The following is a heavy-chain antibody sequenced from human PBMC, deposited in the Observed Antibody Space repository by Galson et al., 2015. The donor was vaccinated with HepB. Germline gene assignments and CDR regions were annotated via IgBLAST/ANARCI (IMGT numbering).Heavy chain of an antibody. CDR3: ARAPTMEWLLDY. J-gene: IGHJ4*02. V-gene: IGHV3-33*01. CDR1: GFSMSNYG. D-gene: IGHD3-3*01. CDR2: IWFDGSNK. Sequence: SLRLSCAASGFSMSNYGMHWVRQAPGKGLEWVAVIWFDGSNKYYRDSVKGRFTISRDISKNTLYLRMNSLRVEDTAVYYCARAPTMEWLLDYWGQGTLVTVSS.